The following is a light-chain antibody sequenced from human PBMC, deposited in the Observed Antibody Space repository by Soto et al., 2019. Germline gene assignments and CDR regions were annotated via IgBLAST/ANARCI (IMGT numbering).Light chain of an antibody. J-gene: IGLJ2*01. CDR2: NVS. Sequence: QSALTQPASVSGSPGQSITISCTGASSDVGGYHYVSWYQHHPGKAPKLLIYNVSNRPSWVSNRFSGSKSGNTASLTISGLQAEDEADYYCSSYTSITTLEVFGGGTKVTVL. CDR3: SSYTSITTLEV. V-gene: IGLV2-14*03. CDR1: SSDVGGYHY.